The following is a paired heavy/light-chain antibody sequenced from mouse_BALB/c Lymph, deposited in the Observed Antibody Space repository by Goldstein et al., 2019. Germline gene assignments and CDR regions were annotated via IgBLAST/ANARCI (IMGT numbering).Heavy chain of an antibody. Sequence: DVQLVESGGGLVQPGGSRKLSCAASGFTFSSFGMHWVRQAPEKGLEWVAYISSGSSTIYYADTVKGRFTISRDNPKNTLFLQMTSLRSEDTAMYYCARREATMDYWGQGTSVTVSS. V-gene: IGHV5-17*02. CDR3: ARREATMDY. J-gene: IGHJ4*01. D-gene: IGHD3-2*02. CDR1: GFTFSSFG. CDR2: ISSGSSTI.
Light chain of an antibody. Sequence: DIKMTQSPSSMYASLGERVTITCKASQDINSYLSWFQQKPGKSPKTLIYRANRLVDGVPSRFSGSGSGQDYSLTISSLEYEDMGIYYCLQYDEFPLTFGAGTKLELK. CDR2: RAN. CDR3: LQYDEFPLT. J-gene: IGKJ5*01. CDR1: QDINSY. V-gene: IGKV14-111*01.